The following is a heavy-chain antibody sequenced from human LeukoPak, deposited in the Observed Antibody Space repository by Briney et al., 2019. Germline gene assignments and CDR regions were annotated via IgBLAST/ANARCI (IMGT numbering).Heavy chain of an antibody. Sequence: SVKVSCKASGGTFSSYAISWVRQAPGQGLEWMGRIIPILGIANYAQKFQGRVTITADKSTSTAYMELSSLRSEDTAVYYCASERELLGNYYYGMDVWGQGATVTVSS. J-gene: IGHJ6*02. CDR1: GGTFSSYA. CDR3: ASERELLGNYYYGMDV. CDR2: IIPILGIA. D-gene: IGHD1-26*01. V-gene: IGHV1-69*04.